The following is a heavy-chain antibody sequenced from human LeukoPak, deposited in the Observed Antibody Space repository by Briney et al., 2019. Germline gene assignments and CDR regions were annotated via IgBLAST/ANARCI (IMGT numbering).Heavy chain of an antibody. CDR1: GGSISTYY. CDR3: ARDGSARYYFDY. CDR2: IYYSGST. Sequence: SETLSLTCTVSGGSISTYYWNWIRQPPGKGLEWIGYIYYSGSTNYNPSLKSRVTISVDTSKNQFSLKLSSVTAADTAMYYCARDGSARYYFDYWGQGTLVTVFS. V-gene: IGHV4-59*01. J-gene: IGHJ4*02.